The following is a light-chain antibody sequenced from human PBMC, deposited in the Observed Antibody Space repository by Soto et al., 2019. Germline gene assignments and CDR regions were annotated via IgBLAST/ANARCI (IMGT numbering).Light chain of an antibody. CDR1: QSISSY. V-gene: IGKV1-39*01. Sequence: DIQMTQSPSSLSASVGDRVTITCRASQSISSYLNWYQQKPGKAPKLLIYAASSLQSGVPSRFSGSGSGTDFNLTISSLQPEDWATYDCQHSYSTPWTFGQGTKVEIK. CDR2: AAS. CDR3: QHSYSTPWT. J-gene: IGKJ1*01.